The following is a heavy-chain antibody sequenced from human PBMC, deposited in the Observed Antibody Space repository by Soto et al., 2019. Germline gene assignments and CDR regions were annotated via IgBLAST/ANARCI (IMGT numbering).Heavy chain of an antibody. V-gene: IGHV4-59*01. CDR1: GGSISSYY. CDR3: ARDRGKKEPGLDY. D-gene: IGHD2-15*01. CDR2: IYYSGST. Sequence: QVQLQESGPGLVKPSETLSLTCTVSGGSISSYYWSWIRQPPGKGLEWIGYIYYSGSTNYNPSLKSRVTISVDTSKNQFSLKLSSVTAADTAVYYCARDRGKKEPGLDYWGQGTLVTVSS. J-gene: IGHJ4*02.